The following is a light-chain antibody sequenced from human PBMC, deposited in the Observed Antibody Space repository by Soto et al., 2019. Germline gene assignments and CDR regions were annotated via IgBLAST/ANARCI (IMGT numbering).Light chain of an antibody. CDR3: QQYSGYPT. V-gene: IGKV1D-16*01. CDR1: QGVGTL. J-gene: IGKJ4*01. Sequence: DIQMTQSPSSLSASVGDRVTITCRASQGVGTLLTWYQQKPEKPPKSLIYGASNLQRGVPSRFSGSGSGTDFTLPISSLQPEDFATYYCQQYSGYPTFGGGTKVEIK. CDR2: GAS.